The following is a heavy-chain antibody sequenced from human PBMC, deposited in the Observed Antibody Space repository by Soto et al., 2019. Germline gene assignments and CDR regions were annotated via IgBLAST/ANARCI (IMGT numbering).Heavy chain of an antibody. CDR1: GASISSGDYF. Sequence: SETLSLTCTLSGASISSGDYFWSWIRQSPGKGLQWIGYIYDSGSSYYNPSLKSRVTMSVDTSKNQFSLKLSSVTAADTAVYYCAREKGYISGPKNFDYWGQGTLVTVSS. CDR2: IYDSGSS. V-gene: IGHV4-30-4*01. J-gene: IGHJ4*02. D-gene: IGHD5-12*01. CDR3: AREKGYISGPKNFDY.